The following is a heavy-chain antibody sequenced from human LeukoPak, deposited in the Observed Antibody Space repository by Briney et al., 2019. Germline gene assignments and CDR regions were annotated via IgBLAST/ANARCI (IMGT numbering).Heavy chain of an antibody. CDR2: ISGSGGST. CDR1: GFTFSSYA. D-gene: IGHD2-15*01. J-gene: IGHJ3*02. Sequence: GGSLRLSCAASGFTFSSYAMSWVRQAPGKGLEWVSAISGSGGSTYYADSVKGRFTISRDNSKNTLYLQMNSLRAEDTAVYYCAKDIVVVVAGQDAFDIWGQGTMVTVSS. V-gene: IGHV3-23*01. CDR3: AKDIVVVVAGQDAFDI.